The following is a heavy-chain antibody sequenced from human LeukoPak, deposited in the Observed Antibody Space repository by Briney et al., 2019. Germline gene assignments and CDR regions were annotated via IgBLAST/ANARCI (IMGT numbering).Heavy chain of an antibody. CDR1: GFTFSNYN. CDR3: ASRFKDCSGGSCCLYYFDY. D-gene: IGHD2-15*01. Sequence: KPGGSLRLSCAASGFTFSNYNMNWVRQAPGKGLEWVSFISSSSSYIYYADSVKGRSTISRDNAKNSLYLQMNSLRAEDTALYYCASRFKDCSGGSCCLYYFDYWGQGTLVTVSS. J-gene: IGHJ4*02. CDR2: ISSSSSYI. V-gene: IGHV3-21*01.